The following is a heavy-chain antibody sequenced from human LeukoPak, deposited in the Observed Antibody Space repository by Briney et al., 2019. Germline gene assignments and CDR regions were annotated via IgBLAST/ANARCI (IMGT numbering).Heavy chain of an antibody. D-gene: IGHD2-21*02. J-gene: IGHJ4*02. Sequence: PGGSLRLSCAASGFTFSSYEMNWVRQAPGKGLEWVSYISSSGSTIYYADSVKGRFTISRDNAKNSLYLQMNSLRAEDTAVYYCARGGGDCYTCFDYWGQGTLVTVSS. CDR3: ARGGGDCYTCFDY. CDR1: GFTFSSYE. V-gene: IGHV3-48*03. CDR2: ISSSGSTI.